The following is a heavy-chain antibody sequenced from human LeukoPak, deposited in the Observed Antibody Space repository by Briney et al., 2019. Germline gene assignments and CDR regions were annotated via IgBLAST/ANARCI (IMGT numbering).Heavy chain of an antibody. Sequence: PGGSLRLSCAASGFTFSSYSMNWVRQAPGKGLVWVSRINSDGSSTSYADSVKGRFTISRDNAKNTLYLQMNSLRAEDTAVYYCAKGNDAFDIWGQGTMVTVSS. CDR2: INSDGSST. CDR1: GFTFSSYS. J-gene: IGHJ3*02. CDR3: AKGNDAFDI. V-gene: IGHV3-74*01.